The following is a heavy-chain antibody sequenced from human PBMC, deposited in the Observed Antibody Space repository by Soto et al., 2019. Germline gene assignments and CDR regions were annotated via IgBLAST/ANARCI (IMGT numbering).Heavy chain of an antibody. D-gene: IGHD1-26*01. CDR3: ARERSGSYRYYYYYGMDV. J-gene: IGHJ6*02. Sequence: PGGSLRLSCAASGFTFSSYAMHWARQAPGKGLEWVAVISYDGSNKYYADSVKGRFTISRDNSKNTLYLQMNSLRAEDTAVYYCARERSGSYRYYYYYGMDVWGQGTTVTVSS. CDR1: GFTFSSYA. V-gene: IGHV3-30-3*01. CDR2: ISYDGSNK.